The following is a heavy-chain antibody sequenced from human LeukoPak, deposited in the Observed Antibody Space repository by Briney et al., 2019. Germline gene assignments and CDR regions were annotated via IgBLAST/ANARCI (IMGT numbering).Heavy chain of an antibody. CDR3: ARDWRAIVVVPAAPFFDY. Sequence: GGSLRLSCAASGFTFSSYSMNWVRQAPGKGLEWVSSISSSSSYVYYADSVKGRFTISRDNAKNSLYLQMNSLRAEDTAVYYCARDWRAIVVVPAAPFFDYWGQGTLVTVSS. CDR2: ISSSSSYV. D-gene: IGHD2-2*01. CDR1: GFTFSSYS. J-gene: IGHJ4*02. V-gene: IGHV3-21*01.